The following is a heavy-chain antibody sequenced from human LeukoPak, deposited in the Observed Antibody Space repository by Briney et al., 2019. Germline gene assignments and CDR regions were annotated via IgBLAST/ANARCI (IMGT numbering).Heavy chain of an antibody. CDR2: ISGSDDGT. Sequence: PGGSLRHSCAASGFTFSTYAMSWVRQIPGKGLEWVSAISGSDDGTYYADSVKGRFTISRDNSKNTLYLQMNSLRAEDTAVYYCAREGAVATTWKEYYYYMDVWGKGTTVTVSS. V-gene: IGHV3-23*01. CDR1: GFTFSTYA. CDR3: AREGAVATTWKEYYYYMDV. D-gene: IGHD5-12*01. J-gene: IGHJ6*03.